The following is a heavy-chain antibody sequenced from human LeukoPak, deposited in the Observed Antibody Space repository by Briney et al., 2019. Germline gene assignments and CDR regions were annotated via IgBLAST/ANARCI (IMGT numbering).Heavy chain of an antibody. Sequence: SETLSLTCNVSGGSISSYYWSWIRQPAGKGLEWIGRIYTSGSTYYNPSLKSRVTISVDTSKNQFSLKLSSVTAADTAVYYCARHPSELLRYFDWFVAFDIWGQGTMVTVSS. J-gene: IGHJ3*02. CDR3: ARHPSELLRYFDWFVAFDI. CDR2: IYTSGST. D-gene: IGHD3-9*01. CDR1: GGSISSYY. V-gene: IGHV4-4*07.